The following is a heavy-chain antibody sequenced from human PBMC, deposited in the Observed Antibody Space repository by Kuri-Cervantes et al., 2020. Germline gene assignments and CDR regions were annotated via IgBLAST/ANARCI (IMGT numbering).Heavy chain of an antibody. D-gene: IGHD2-2*02. CDR3: ARDRDMDCRNISCYSVPYGMDV. J-gene: IGHJ6*02. V-gene: IGHV1-2*02. CDR2: INPNSGGT. Sequence: ASVKVSCKASGYTFTGYYMHWVRQAPGQGLEWMGWINPNSGGTNYAQRFQGRDTMTRDTSISTAYMELSRLRSDDTAVYYCARDRDMDCRNISCYSVPYGMDVWGQGTTVTVSS. CDR1: GYTFTGYY.